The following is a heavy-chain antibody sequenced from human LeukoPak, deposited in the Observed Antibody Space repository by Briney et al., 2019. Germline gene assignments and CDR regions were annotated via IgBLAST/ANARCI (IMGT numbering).Heavy chain of an antibody. CDR2: IYPGDSDT. Sequence: GESLKISRKGSGYSFTSYWIGWVRQMPGKGLEWMGIIYPGDSDTRYSPSFQGQVTISADKSISTAYLQWSSLKASDTAMYYCARGRGYCSGGSCYYFYYWGQGTLVTFSS. D-gene: IGHD2-15*01. V-gene: IGHV5-51*01. CDR1: GYSFTSYW. J-gene: IGHJ4*02. CDR3: ARGRGYCSGGSCYYFYY.